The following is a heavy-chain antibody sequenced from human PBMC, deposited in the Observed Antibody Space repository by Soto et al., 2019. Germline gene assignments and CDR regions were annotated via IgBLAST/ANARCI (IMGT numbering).Heavy chain of an antibody. CDR2: INPNSGGT. Sequence: GASVKVSCKASGYTFTDYYMHWVRQAPGQGLEWMGWINPNSGGTNYAQKFQGRVTMTRDTSISTAYMELSRLRSDDTAVYYCARKLELRGSYYYYDMDVWGQGTTVTV. V-gene: IGHV1-2*02. J-gene: IGHJ6*02. CDR1: GYTFTDYY. D-gene: IGHD1-7*01. CDR3: ARKLELRGSYYYYDMDV.